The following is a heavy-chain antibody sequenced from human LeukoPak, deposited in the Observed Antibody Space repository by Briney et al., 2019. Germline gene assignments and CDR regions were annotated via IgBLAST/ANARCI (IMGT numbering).Heavy chain of an antibody. CDR2: ISGSGGST. D-gene: IGHD1-26*01. V-gene: IGHV3-23*01. CDR3: ASGVNSGSYGGAFDI. Sequence: GGSLRLSCAASGFTFSSYAMSWVRQAPGKGLEWVSAISGSGGSTYYADSVKGRFTISRDNSKNTLYLQMNSLRAEDTAVYYCASGVNSGSYGGAFDIWGQGTMVTVSS. CDR1: GFTFSSYA. J-gene: IGHJ3*02.